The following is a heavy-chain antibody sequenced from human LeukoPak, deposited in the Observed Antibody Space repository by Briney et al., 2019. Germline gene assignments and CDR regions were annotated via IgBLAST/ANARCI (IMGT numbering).Heavy chain of an antibody. J-gene: IGHJ4*02. D-gene: IGHD3-10*01. CDR3: ARGDYYGSGTTHDS. CDR2: IDPKSGGP. CDR1: GYTFTDYY. Sequence: ASVKVSCKASGYTFTDYYIHWVRQAPGQGLEWVGWIDPKSGGPHYAQKVQGRVTMTRDTSINTAYMELSRLTSDDTAVYYCARGDYYGSGTTHDSWGQGALVTVSS. V-gene: IGHV1-2*02.